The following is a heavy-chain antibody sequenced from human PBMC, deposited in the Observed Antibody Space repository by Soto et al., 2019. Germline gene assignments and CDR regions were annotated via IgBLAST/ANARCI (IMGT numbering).Heavy chain of an antibody. J-gene: IGHJ6*02. CDR1: GFTFSSYG. V-gene: IGHV3-30*18. CDR2: ISYDGSNK. CDR3: AKDTDWSLGGYYCYGMDV. D-gene: IGHD3-9*01. Sequence: QVQLVESGGGVVQPGRSLRLSCAASGFTFSSYGMHWVRQAPGKGLEWVAVISYDGSNKYYADSVKGRFTISRDNXKXTXXLQMSSLRGEDTAVYYCAKDTDWSLGGYYCYGMDVWGQGTTVTVSS.